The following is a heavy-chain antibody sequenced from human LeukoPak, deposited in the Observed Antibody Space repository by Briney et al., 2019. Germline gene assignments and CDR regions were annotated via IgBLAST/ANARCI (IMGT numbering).Heavy chain of an antibody. CDR1: GASMSNHY. CDR2: IYDSETT. D-gene: IGHD4-11*01. Sequence: PSETLSLTCTVSGASMSNHYWSWIRQPPGKGLEWIGYIYDSETTNYNPSLNSRVTMSVDTSKNQFSLKLSSVTAADTAVYYCARDNYLTGSFDYWGQGTLVTVSS. J-gene: IGHJ4*02. CDR3: ARDNYLTGSFDY. V-gene: IGHV4-59*11.